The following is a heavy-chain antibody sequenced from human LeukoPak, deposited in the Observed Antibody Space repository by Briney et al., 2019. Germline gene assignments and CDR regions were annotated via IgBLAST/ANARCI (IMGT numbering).Heavy chain of an antibody. D-gene: IGHD3-9*01. J-gene: IGHJ5*02. Sequence: GGSLRLSCAASGFTFSSYAMSWVRQAPGKGLEWVSAISGSGGSTYYADSVKGRFTISRDNSKNTLYLQMNSLRAEDTAVYYCAKDSHYDILTPPRWFDPWGQGTLVTVS. V-gene: IGHV3-23*01. CDR2: ISGSGGST. CDR3: AKDSHYDILTPPRWFDP. CDR1: GFTFSSYA.